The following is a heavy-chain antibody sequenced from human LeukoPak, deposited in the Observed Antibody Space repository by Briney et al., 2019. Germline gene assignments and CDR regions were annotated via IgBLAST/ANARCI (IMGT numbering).Heavy chain of an antibody. Sequence: SETLSLTCAVYGGSLSGYYWSWIRQPPGKGLEWIGEINHSGSTNYRPSLKSRVTISVDTSKNQFSLKLSSVTAADTAVYYCARFSYYGSGSSDYWGQGTLVTVSS. J-gene: IGHJ4*02. CDR2: INHSGST. D-gene: IGHD3-10*01. CDR3: ARFSYYGSGSSDY. V-gene: IGHV4-34*01. CDR1: GGSLSGYY.